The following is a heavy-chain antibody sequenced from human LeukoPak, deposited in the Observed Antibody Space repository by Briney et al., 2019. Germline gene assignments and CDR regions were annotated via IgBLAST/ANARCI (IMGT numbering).Heavy chain of an antibody. V-gene: IGHV1-2*02. Sequence: ASVKVSCKASGYTFTSYGISWVRQAPGQGLEWMGWINPNSGGTNYALKFQGRVTMTRDTSISTAYMELSRLRSDDTAVYYCARDSPVEGAFDIWGQGTMVTVSS. J-gene: IGHJ3*02. CDR2: INPNSGGT. CDR3: ARDSPVEGAFDI. CDR1: GYTFTSYG.